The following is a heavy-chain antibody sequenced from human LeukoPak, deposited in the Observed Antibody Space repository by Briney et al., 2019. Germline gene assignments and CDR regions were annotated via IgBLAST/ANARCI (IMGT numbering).Heavy chain of an antibody. V-gene: IGHV5-51*01. CDR3: ARVLYSSSWYELDY. CDR1: GYSFTSYW. D-gene: IGHD6-13*01. Sequence: GESLKISCKGSGYSFTSYWIGWVRQMPGKGLEWMGIIYPGDSDTRYSPSFQGQVTISADKSISTAYLQWSSLRSEDTAVYYCARVLYSSSWYELDYWGQGTLVTVSS. J-gene: IGHJ4*02. CDR2: IYPGDSDT.